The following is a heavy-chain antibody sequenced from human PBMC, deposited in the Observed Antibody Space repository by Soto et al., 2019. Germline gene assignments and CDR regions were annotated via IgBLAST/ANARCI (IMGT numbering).Heavy chain of an antibody. D-gene: IGHD6-19*01. CDR3: ASHPDYSSGWYGPFDY. Sequence: GESLKISCKGSGYSFTSYWIGWVRRMPGKGLEWMGIIYPGDSDTRYSPSFQGQVTISADKSISTAYLQWSSLKASDTAMYYCASHPDYSSGWYGPFDYWGQGTLVTVSS. CDR2: IYPGDSDT. CDR1: GYSFTSYW. J-gene: IGHJ4*02. V-gene: IGHV5-51*01.